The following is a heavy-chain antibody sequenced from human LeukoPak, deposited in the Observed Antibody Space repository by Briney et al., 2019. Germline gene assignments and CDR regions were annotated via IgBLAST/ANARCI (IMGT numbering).Heavy chain of an antibody. J-gene: IGHJ4*02. CDR2: IGSGGDT. CDR1: GFTFSNYA. CDR3: ARDGRPLDY. Sequence: AGGSLRLSCAASGFTFSNYAMTWVRLAPGKGLEWVSSIGSGGDTYYVDSVKGRFTISRDNAKNSLYLQMNNLRVEDTAVYYCARDGRPLDYWGQGTLVTVSS. V-gene: IGHV3-23*01.